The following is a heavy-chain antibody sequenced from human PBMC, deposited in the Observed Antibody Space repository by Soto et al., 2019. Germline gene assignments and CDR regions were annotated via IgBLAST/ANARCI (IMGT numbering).Heavy chain of an antibody. J-gene: IGHJ4*02. V-gene: IGHV4-34*01. Sequence: SETLSLTCVVSGGSLSDYFWSWIRQPPGMALEWIGEINHLGSINYNPSRKRRVTISVDTSKNHFSLTLSSVTAADMYLYYCARIGSSGYTPLFDYWGQGTLVTVSS. CDR3: ARIGSSGYTPLFDY. D-gene: IGHD3-22*01. CDR2: INHLGSI. CDR1: GGSLSDYF.